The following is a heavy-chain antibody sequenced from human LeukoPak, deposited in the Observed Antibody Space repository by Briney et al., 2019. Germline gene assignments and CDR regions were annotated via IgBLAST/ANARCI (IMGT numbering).Heavy chain of an antibody. CDR3: ARWVLSGYCSSTSCLGGVFDP. J-gene: IGHJ5*02. D-gene: IGHD2-2*01. CDR1: GGSISSSNW. CDR2: IYHSGST. Sequence: PSGTLSLTCAVSGGSISSSNWWSWVRQPPGKGLEWIGEIYHSGSTNYNPSLKSRVTISVDKSKNQFPLKLSSVTAADTSVYYCARWVLSGYCSSTSCLGGVFDPWGQGTLVTVSS. V-gene: IGHV4-4*02.